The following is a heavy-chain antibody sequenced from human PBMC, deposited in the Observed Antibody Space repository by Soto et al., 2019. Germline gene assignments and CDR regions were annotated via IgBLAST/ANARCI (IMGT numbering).Heavy chain of an antibody. V-gene: IGHV4-31*03. D-gene: IGHD3-10*01. J-gene: IGHJ4*02. CDR1: GGSISSGGYY. CDR3: ARGVTMVRGVIHTPYFDY. CDR2: IYYSGST. Sequence: QVQLQESGPGLVKLSQTLSLTCTVSGGSISSGGYYWSWIRQHPGKGLEWIGYIYYSGSTYYNPSLESRVTISVDTSKNQFSLKLSSVTAADTAVYYCARGVTMVRGVIHTPYFDYWGQGTLVTVSS.